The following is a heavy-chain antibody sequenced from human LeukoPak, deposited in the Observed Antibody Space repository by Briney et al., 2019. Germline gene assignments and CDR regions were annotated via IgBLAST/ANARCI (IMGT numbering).Heavy chain of an antibody. CDR2: ISDTGKT. CDR3: ATGYYEPFAT. J-gene: IGHJ5*02. D-gene: IGHD3-22*01. V-gene: IGHV4-59*01. Sequence: SQTLSLTCNVSGASLSSYYWDWLRQSPGRGMEWIGYISDTGKTDSNPSLKSRVTISLATSKNQFSLRLTSVTAADSAVYFCATGYYEPFATWGPGIMVSVSS. CDR1: GASLSSYY.